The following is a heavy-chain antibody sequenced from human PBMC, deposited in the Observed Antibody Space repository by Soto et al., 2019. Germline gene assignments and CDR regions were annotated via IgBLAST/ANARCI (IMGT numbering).Heavy chain of an antibody. D-gene: IGHD4-17*01. CDR1: GYTFTGYY. V-gene: IGHV1-2*04. CDR2: INPNSGGT. Sequence: GASVKVSCKASGYTFTGYYMHWVRQAPGQGLEWMGWINPNSGGTNYAQKFQGWVTMTRDTSISTAYMELSRLRSDDTAVYYCARATTVTTFDYWGQGTLVPVSS. J-gene: IGHJ4*02. CDR3: ARATTVTTFDY.